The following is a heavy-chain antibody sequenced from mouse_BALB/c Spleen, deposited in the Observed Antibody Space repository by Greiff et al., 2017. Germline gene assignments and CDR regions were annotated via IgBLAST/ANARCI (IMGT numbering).Heavy chain of an antibody. J-gene: IGHJ4*01. V-gene: IGHV1-54*01. Sequence: VQVVESGAELVRPGTSVKVSCKASGYAFTNYLIEWVKQRPGQGLEWIGVINPGSGGTNYNEKFKGKATLTADKSSSTAYMQLSSLTSDDSAVYFCARSRAMDYWGQGTSVTVSS. CDR3: ARSRAMDY. CDR1: GYAFTNYL. CDR2: INPGSGGT.